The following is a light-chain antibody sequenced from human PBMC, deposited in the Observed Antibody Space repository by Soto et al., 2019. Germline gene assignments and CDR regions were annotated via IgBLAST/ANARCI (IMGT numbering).Light chain of an antibody. CDR1: QSVSHNY. V-gene: IGKV3-20*01. J-gene: IGKJ1*01. Sequence: LTQSPGTLSLSPGERATLSRRAGQSVSHNYLAWYQQKPGQAPRLLIYGASSRATGIPDRFSGSGSGTEFTLTISRLEPEDDAIFYCQQHDTSLMWTFGQGTKVDIK. CDR2: GAS. CDR3: QQHDTSLMWT.